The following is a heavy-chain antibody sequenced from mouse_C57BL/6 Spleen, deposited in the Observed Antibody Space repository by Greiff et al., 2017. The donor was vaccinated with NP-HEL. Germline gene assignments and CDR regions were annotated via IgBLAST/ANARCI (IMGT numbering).Heavy chain of an antibody. D-gene: IGHD1-1*01. V-gene: IGHV1-4*01. CDR3: ARSHITTVVEGAMDY. CDR2: INPSSGYT. Sequence: VKLMESGAELARPGASVKMSCKASGYTFTSYTMHWVKQRPGQGLEWIGYINPSSGYTKYNQKFKDKATLTADKSSSTAYMQLSSLTSEDSAVYYCARSHITTVVEGAMDYWGQGTSVTVSS. CDR1: GYTFTSYT. J-gene: IGHJ4*01.